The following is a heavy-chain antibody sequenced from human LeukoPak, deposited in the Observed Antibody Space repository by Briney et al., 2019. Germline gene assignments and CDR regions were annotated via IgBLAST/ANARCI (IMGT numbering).Heavy chain of an antibody. CDR2: VSACDGNT. J-gene: IGHJ4*02. V-gene: IGHV1-18*01. D-gene: IGHD3-10*01. CDR3: ARDGYGSGRGYFDY. Sequence: ASVKVSCKASGYTFTTYGISWVRQAPGQGLEWMGWVSACDGNTNYAQRLQGRVTMTTDTSTSTAYMELRSLRSDDTAVYYCARDGYGSGRGYFDYWGQGTLVTVSS. CDR1: GYTFTTYG.